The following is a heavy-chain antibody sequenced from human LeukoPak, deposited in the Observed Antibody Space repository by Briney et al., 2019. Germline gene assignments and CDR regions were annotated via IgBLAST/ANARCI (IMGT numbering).Heavy chain of an antibody. D-gene: IGHD5-24*01. CDR2: ISGSGGST. CDR1: GFTFSSYA. V-gene: IGHV3-23*01. J-gene: IGHJ5*02. Sequence: GGSLRLSCAASGFTFSSYAMSWVRQAPGKGLEWVSAISGSGGSTYYADSVKGRFTISRDNSKNTLCLQMNSLRAEDTAVYYCAKGRDGYNSWWFDPWGQGTLVTVSS. CDR3: AKGRDGYNSWWFDP.